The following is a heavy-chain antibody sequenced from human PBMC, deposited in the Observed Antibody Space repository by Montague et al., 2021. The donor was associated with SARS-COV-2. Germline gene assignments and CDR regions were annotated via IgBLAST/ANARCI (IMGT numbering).Heavy chain of an antibody. J-gene: IGHJ4*02. V-gene: IGHV4-30-2*04. CDR2: HSGST. D-gene: IGHD3-22*01. Sequence: HSGSTYYNPSLKSRVTISVDTSTNPFSLKLSSVTAADTAVYYCVSSYDSTGDVGYWGQGTLVNVSS. CDR3: VSSYDSTGDVGY.